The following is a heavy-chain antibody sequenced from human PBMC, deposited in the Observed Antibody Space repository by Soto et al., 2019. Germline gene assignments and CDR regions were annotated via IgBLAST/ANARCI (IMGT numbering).Heavy chain of an antibody. CDR1: GFSFSSFA. CDR2: ISGSADST. D-gene: IGHD3-16*01. CDR3: AKTRGAMIYAFSVYGIDV. J-gene: IGHJ6*02. V-gene: IGHV3-23*01. Sequence: EVQLLESGGGFIHPGGSLRLSCAASGFSFSSFAMNWVRQAPGKGLEWVSIISGSADSTFYADSVKGRFTISRDNSQRTRYLPINSLSAEDMAVYYCAKTRGAMIYAFSVYGIDVWGQGTTVTVSS.